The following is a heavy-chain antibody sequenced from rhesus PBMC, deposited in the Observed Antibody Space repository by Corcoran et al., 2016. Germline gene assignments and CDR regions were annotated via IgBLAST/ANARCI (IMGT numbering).Heavy chain of an antibody. CDR1: GFPFGVSV. CDR2: ISNTGESL. D-gene: IGHD4-29*01. V-gene: IGHV3-183*02. CDR3: VATTVATFDY. Sequence: VQLVESGVGLVPPGWSLRLSCVPSGFPFGVSVMPLVRQAPGKGLEWVSSISNTGESLYYADSVKGRFTVSRDNAKNSLSLQMTSLRAEDTAVYYCVATTVATFDYWGQGVLVTVSS. J-gene: IGHJ4*01.